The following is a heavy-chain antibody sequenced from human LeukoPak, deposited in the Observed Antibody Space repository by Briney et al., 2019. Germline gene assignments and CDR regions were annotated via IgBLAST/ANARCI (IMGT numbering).Heavy chain of an antibody. Sequence: PGGSLRLSCAASGFTFNDHSMDWVRQAPGKGLEWVAFIRYDGSNKYYADSVKGRFTISRDNSKNTLYLQMNSLRAEDTAVYYCAKDARRAVPAPQAGDYFDYWGQGTLVTVSS. J-gene: IGHJ4*02. CDR3: AKDARRAVPAPQAGDYFDY. V-gene: IGHV3-30*02. D-gene: IGHD2-2*01. CDR2: IRYDGSNK. CDR1: GFTFNDHS.